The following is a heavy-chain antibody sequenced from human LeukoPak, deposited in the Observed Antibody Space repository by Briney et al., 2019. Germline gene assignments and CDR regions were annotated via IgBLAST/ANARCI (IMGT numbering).Heavy chain of an antibody. J-gene: IGHJ3*02. CDR2: ISDDSRTT. Sequence: GGSLRLSCAASVFSFSYYGMNWVRQAPGKGLEWVSYISDDSRTTYYADSVKGRFTISRDNAKNSLYLQMNSLRGEDTAVYYCARKPLSYSSSWYHAFDIWGQGTVVTVSS. CDR1: VFSFSYYG. D-gene: IGHD6-13*01. CDR3: ARKPLSYSSSWYHAFDI. V-gene: IGHV3-48*04.